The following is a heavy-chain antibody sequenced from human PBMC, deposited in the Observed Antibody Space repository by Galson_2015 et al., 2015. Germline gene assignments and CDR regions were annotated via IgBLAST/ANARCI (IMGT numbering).Heavy chain of an antibody. CDR3: ARDLGIGGGGLDI. CDR2: IYYDGRDK. J-gene: IGHJ3*02. D-gene: IGHD2-21*01. V-gene: IGHV3-33*01. CDR1: GFTFSNYG. Sequence: SLRLSCAASGFTFSNYGIHWVRQAPGKGLEWVAVIYYDGRDKHYADSVKGRFTISRDNSKNMVYFQMNSLRVEDTAVYYCARDLGIGGGGLDIWGQGTMVTVSS.